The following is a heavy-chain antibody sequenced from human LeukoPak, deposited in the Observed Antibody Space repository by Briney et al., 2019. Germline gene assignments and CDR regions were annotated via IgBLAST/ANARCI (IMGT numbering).Heavy chain of an antibody. D-gene: IGHD3-10*01. V-gene: IGHV4-39*07. J-gene: IGHJ3*01. CDR1: GVSISSGSNY. CDR2: IYSSGST. Sequence: PSQTLSLTCSVSGVSISSGSNYWGWIRQPPGKTLEWIGSIYSSGSTYYNSSLKSRVIILIDTSKNHFSLTLSSVTAADTAVYYCTRSDGYGLVGIWGQGTMVTVSS. CDR3: TRSDGYGLVGI.